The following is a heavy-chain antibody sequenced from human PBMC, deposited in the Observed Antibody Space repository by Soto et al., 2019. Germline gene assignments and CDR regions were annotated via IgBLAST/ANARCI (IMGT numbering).Heavy chain of an antibody. J-gene: IGHJ4*02. Sequence: ASVKVSCKASGGTFSSYTISWVRQAPGQGLEWMGRIIPILGIANYAQKFQGRVTITADKSTSTAYMELSSLRSEDTAVYYCARDGSGSNPFDYWGQGTLVTVSS. V-gene: IGHV1-69*04. CDR3: ARDGSGSNPFDY. D-gene: IGHD3-10*01. CDR1: GGTFSSYT. CDR2: IIPILGIA.